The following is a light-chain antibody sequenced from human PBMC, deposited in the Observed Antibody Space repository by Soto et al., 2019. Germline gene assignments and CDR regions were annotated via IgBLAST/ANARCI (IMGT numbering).Light chain of an antibody. V-gene: IGKV3-11*01. CDR1: PSVTNH. CDR3: QHRGT. CDR2: GAS. Sequence: EVLLTKSPSSLYVSTGERAILSCRASPSVTNHLTWYHQQPGQAPRLLIYGASTRATAIPARFSGSGSGTDFTLSISSLEPEDLAVYFCQHRGTFGPGTKVD. J-gene: IGKJ3*01.